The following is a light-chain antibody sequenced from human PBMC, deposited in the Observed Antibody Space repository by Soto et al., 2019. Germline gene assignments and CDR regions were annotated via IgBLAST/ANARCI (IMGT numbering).Light chain of an antibody. CDR2: VAS. Sequence: ETVLTQSPGTLSLSPGERATLSCRASQTIRSTYLACYRQTPGQAPSLLIYVASNRSTGIADRFSGSGSGTDFTLIISRLEPEDSALYYCEQDGSSPWTFGQGTQVEIK. V-gene: IGKV3-20*01. CDR1: QTIRSTY. J-gene: IGKJ1*01. CDR3: EQDGSSPWT.